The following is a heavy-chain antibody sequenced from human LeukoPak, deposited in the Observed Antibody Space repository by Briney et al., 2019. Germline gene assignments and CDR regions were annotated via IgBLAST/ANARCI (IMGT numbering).Heavy chain of an antibody. J-gene: IGHJ6*03. CDR1: GGSISSGDYY. Sequence: TLSLTCTVSGGSISSGDYYWSWIRQPPGKGLEWIGYIYYSGSTYYNPSLKSRVTISVDTSKNQCCLKLSSGTAADTAVYYCARGILEWCSPTCLMDVWGKGTTVTVSS. D-gene: IGHD3-3*01. CDR2: IYYSGST. V-gene: IGHV4-30-4*08. CDR3: ARGILEWCSPTCLMDV.